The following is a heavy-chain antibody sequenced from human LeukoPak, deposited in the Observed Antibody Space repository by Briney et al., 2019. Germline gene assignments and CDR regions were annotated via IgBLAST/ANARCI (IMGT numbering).Heavy chain of an antibody. CDR3: ARVWGYCSSTSCAYFDY. Sequence: ASVKVSCKASGYTFTGYYMHWVRRAPGQGLEWMGWINPNSGGTNYAQKFQGRVTMTRDTSISTAYMELSRLRSDDTAVYYCARVWGYCSSTSCAYFDYWGQGTLVTVSS. J-gene: IGHJ4*02. CDR2: INPNSGGT. CDR1: GYTFTGYY. V-gene: IGHV1-2*02. D-gene: IGHD2-2*01.